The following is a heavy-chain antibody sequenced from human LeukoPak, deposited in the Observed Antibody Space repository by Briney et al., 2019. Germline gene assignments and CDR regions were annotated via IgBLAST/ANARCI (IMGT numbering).Heavy chain of an antibody. CDR2: INHSGST. Sequence: SESLSLTCAVYGGSFSGYYWSWIRQPPGKGLEWIGEINHSGSTNYNPSLKSRVTISVDTSKNQFSLKLSSVTAADTAVYYCARGGSDYSNYYNWFDPWGQGTLVTVSS. J-gene: IGHJ5*02. V-gene: IGHV4-34*01. D-gene: IGHD4-11*01. CDR1: GGSFSGYY. CDR3: ARGGSDYSNYYNWFDP.